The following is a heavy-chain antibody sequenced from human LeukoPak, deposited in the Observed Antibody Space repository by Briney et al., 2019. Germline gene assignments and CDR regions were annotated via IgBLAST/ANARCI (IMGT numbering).Heavy chain of an antibody. J-gene: IGHJ4*02. Sequence: ASVKVSCKASGYTFTSYGISWVRQAPGQGLEWMGWISAYNGNTNYAQKLQGRVTMTTDTSTSTAYMELRSLRSEDTAVYYCATSIAVAGLGYWGQGTLVTVSS. CDR2: ISAYNGNT. V-gene: IGHV1-18*01. CDR1: GYTFTSYG. CDR3: ATSIAVAGLGY. D-gene: IGHD6-19*01.